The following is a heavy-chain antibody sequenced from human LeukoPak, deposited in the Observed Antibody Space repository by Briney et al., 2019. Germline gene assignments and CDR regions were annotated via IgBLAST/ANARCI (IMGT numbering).Heavy chain of an antibody. CDR3: ARVIRPYYYDSSGQYALDAFDI. CDR1: GGSITSYY. J-gene: IGHJ3*02. Sequence: SETLSLTCTVFGGSITSYYWSWIRQPPGKGLEWIGYIYYSGSTNYNPSLKSRVTISVDTSKNQFSLKLSSVTAADTAVYYCARVIRPYYYDSSGQYALDAFDIWGQGTMVTVSS. D-gene: IGHD3-22*01. CDR2: IYYSGST. V-gene: IGHV4-59*01.